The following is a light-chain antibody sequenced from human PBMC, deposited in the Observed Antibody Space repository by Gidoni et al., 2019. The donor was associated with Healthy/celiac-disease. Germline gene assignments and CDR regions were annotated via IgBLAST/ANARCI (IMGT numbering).Light chain of an antibody. Sequence: EIVMTQSPATLSVSPGERATLSRRASQSVSSNFAWYQQKPGQAPRLLIYGASTRATGIPARFSGSGSGTEFTLTISSLQSEDFAVYYCQQYNNWPPRTFGQGTKVEIK. CDR1: QSVSSN. CDR2: GAS. J-gene: IGKJ1*01. V-gene: IGKV3-15*01. CDR3: QQYNNWPPRT.